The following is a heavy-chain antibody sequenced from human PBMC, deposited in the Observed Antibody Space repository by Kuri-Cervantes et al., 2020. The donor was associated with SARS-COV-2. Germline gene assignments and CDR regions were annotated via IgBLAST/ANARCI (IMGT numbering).Heavy chain of an antibody. J-gene: IGHJ3*02. Sequence: GGSLRLSCAASGFTFSSYAMHWVRQAPGKGLEWVAVISYDGSNKYYADSVKGRFTISRDNSKNTLYLQMNSLRAEDTAVYYCARDRRYYDSSGSIDAFDIWGQGTMVTVSS. CDR3: ARDRRYYDSSGSIDAFDI. CDR2: ISYDGSNK. CDR1: GFTFSSYA. V-gene: IGHV3-30-3*01. D-gene: IGHD3-22*01.